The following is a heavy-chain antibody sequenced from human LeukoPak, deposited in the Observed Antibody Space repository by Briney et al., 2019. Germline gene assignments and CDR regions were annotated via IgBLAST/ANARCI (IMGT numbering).Heavy chain of an antibody. CDR2: INHSGST. D-gene: IGHD5-18*01. V-gene: IGHV4-34*01. CDR3: ARGGPYSYGSQPHDY. Sequence: PSETLSLTCAVYGGSFSGYYWSWIRQPPGKGLEWIGEINHSGSTNYNPSLKSRVTISVDTSKNQFSLKLSSVTAADTAVYYCARGGPYSYGSQPHDYWGQGTLVTVYS. CDR1: GGSFSGYY. J-gene: IGHJ4*02.